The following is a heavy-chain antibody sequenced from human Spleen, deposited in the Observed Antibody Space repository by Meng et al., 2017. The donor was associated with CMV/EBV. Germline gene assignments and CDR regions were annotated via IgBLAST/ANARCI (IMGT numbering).Heavy chain of an antibody. CDR2: IYYSGST. CDR1: GASISSSSYY. Sequence: GSLRLSCTVSGASISSSSYYWGWIRQPPGKGLEWIGSIYYSGSTYYNPSLKSRVTISVDTSKNQFSPKLSSVTAADTAVYYCARHLEDSVEMATPIDYWGQGTLVTVSS. D-gene: IGHD5-24*01. V-gene: IGHV4-39*01. J-gene: IGHJ4*02. CDR3: ARHLEDSVEMATPIDY.